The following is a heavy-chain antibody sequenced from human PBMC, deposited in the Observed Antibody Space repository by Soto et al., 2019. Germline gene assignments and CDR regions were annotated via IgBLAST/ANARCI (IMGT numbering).Heavy chain of an antibody. CDR2: INHSGST. J-gene: IGHJ5*02. Sequence: SETLSLTCAVYGGSFSGYYWSWIRQPPGKGLEWIGEINHSGSTNYNPSLKSRVTISVDTSKNQFSLKLSSVTAADTAVYYCARRTAAAGLNWFDPWGQGTLVTAPQ. V-gene: IGHV4-34*01. CDR3: ARRTAAAGLNWFDP. D-gene: IGHD6-13*01. CDR1: GGSFSGYY.